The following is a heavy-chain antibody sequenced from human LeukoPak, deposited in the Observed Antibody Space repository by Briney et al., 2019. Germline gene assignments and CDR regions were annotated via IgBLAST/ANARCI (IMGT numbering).Heavy chain of an antibody. V-gene: IGHV1-2*02. CDR3: ARDVSSGFDY. Sequence: ASVKVSCKASGYTFTGYYMHWVRQAPGQGLEWIGWINPNTGGTNYAQKFQDRITMTRDTSISTAYMELSRLRSDDTAVYYGARDVSSGFDYWGQGTLVTVSS. CDR2: INPNTGGT. CDR1: GYTFTGYY. D-gene: IGHD6-19*01. J-gene: IGHJ4*02.